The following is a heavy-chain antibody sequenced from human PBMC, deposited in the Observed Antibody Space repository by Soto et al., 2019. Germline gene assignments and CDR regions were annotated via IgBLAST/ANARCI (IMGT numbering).Heavy chain of an antibody. Sequence: GWSLRLSCAPSGFIFINYAMSWVRQARGEGLEWVSAISGSGADTYYTESVKGRFTISRDNFKNTLYLQMNSLRAEDTAVYYCAKDTGRGGGSVFDYWGQGTLVTVSS. CDR3: AKDTGRGGGSVFDY. V-gene: IGHV3-23*01. CDR2: ISGSGADT. J-gene: IGHJ4*02. D-gene: IGHD2-15*01. CDR1: GFIFINYA.